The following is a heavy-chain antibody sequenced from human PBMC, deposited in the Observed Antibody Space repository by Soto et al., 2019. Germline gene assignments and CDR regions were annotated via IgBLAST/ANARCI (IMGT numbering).Heavy chain of an antibody. D-gene: IGHD6-19*01. V-gene: IGHV4-61*01. CDR3: ARWSSSGWTYYFDY. CDR2: IYYSGST. J-gene: IGHJ4*02. CDR1: GGSVSSGSYY. Sequence: QVQLQESGPGLVKPSETLSLTCTVSGGSVSSGSYYWSWIRQPPGKVLEWIGYIYYSGSTNYNPSLKSRVTISVDTSKNQFSLKLSSVTAADTAVYYCARWSSSGWTYYFDYWGQGTLVTVSS.